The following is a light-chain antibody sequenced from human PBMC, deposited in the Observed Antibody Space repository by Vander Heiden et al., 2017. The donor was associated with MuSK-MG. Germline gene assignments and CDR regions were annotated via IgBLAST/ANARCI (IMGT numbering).Light chain of an antibody. Sequence: EIVLTQSPATLSLSPGERATLSCRASQGVSSHLAWYQQKPGQAPILLIYDVSNRATGIPARFSGSGSGTDFTLTISSLEPEDFGFYYCQQRSKWPLTFGGGTKVEIK. J-gene: IGKJ4*01. CDR2: DVS. CDR1: QGVSSH. V-gene: IGKV3-11*01. CDR3: QQRSKWPLT.